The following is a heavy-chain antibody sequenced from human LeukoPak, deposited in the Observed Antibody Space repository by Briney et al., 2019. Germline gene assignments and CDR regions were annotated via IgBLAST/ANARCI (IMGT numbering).Heavy chain of an antibody. J-gene: IGHJ2*01. CDR3: TKVTGDRFRHWYFEF. D-gene: IGHD7-27*01. CDR1: GFTFSSNA. Sequence: PGRSLRLSCAASGFTFSSNAMSWVRQAPGKGLEWVSVITGSGGSTYYADSVKGRFTISRDNSKNTLYLQMNSLRVEDTAVYYCTKVTGDRFRHWYFEFWGRGTLVTVSS. V-gene: IGHV3-23*01. CDR2: ITGSGGST.